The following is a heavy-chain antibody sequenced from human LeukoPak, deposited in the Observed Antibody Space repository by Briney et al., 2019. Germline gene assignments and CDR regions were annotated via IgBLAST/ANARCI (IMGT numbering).Heavy chain of an antibody. V-gene: IGHV3-15*01. Sequence: KPGESLRLSCAASGFTFTDAWMTWVRQAPGKGLEWVGRILSKTDGGTDYAAPVKGRFTISRDDSKSTLFLQVNSLKIEDTAVYYCATGSWTSPFDYWGQGTLVTVSS. D-gene: IGHD3/OR15-3a*01. CDR1: GFTFTDAW. CDR3: ATGSWTSPFDY. CDR2: ILSKTDGGT. J-gene: IGHJ4*02.